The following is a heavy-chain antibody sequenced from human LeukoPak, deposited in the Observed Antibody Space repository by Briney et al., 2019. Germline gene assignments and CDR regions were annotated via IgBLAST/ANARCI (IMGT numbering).Heavy chain of an antibody. CDR3: ARVFDS. J-gene: IGHJ4*02. CDR1: GGVVSTSDYY. V-gene: IGHV4-39*07. CDR2: IFYIGKT. Sequence: SETLSLTCTVSGGVVSTSDYYWGWIRQSPGKGLEWIGDIFYIGKTNYNPSLKSRATISLDTSKNQFSLRLTSVTAADTAVYFCARVFDSWGQGKLVTVSS.